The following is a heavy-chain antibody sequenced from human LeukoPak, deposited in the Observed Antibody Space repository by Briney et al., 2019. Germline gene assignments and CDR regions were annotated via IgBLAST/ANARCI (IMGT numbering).Heavy chain of an antibody. CDR3: ARDVRYASGWSTPES. Sequence: SETLSLTCTVSGGSLINHYWSWIRQPAGKGLEWIGRIYSSGSANYSPSLKSRVSMSIDTSNNHFSLNLTSVTAADTALYFCARDVRYASGWSTPESWGQGTLVTVSS. CDR2: IYSSGSA. CDR1: GGSLINHY. J-gene: IGHJ5*02. V-gene: IGHV4-4*07. D-gene: IGHD6-19*01.